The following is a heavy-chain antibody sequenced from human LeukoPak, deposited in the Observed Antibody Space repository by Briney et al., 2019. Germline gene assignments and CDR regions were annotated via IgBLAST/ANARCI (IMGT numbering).Heavy chain of an antibody. CDR1: GFTFSSYG. Sequence: GGSLRLSCAASGFTFSSYGMHWVRQAPGKGLEWVAVISYDGSNKYYADSVKGRFTISRDNSKNTLYLQMSSLRAEDTAVYYCAKVNYYYGSGRGYWGQGTLVTVSS. CDR2: ISYDGSNK. CDR3: AKVNYYYGSGRGY. J-gene: IGHJ4*02. V-gene: IGHV3-30*18. D-gene: IGHD3-10*01.